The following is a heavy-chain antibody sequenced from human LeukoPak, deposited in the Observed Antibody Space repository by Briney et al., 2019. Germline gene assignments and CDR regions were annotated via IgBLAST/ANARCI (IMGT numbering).Heavy chain of an antibody. V-gene: IGHV3-30*18. D-gene: IGHD3-3*01. CDR3: AKDSFTSYDFWSGFPGGYYYYGMDV. Sequence: GGSLRLSCAASGFTFSSYGMHWVRQAPGKGREWVAVISYDGSNKYYADSVKGRFTISRDNSKNRVYVQMNRLRAEETAVYYCAKDSFTSYDFWSGFPGGYYYYGMDVWGQGTTVTVSS. J-gene: IGHJ6*02. CDR1: GFTFSSYG. CDR2: ISYDGSNK.